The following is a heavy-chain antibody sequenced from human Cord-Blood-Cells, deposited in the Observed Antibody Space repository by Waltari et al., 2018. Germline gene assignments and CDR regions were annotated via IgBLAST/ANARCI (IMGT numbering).Heavy chain of an antibody. J-gene: IGHJ5*02. V-gene: IGHV4-39*07. CDR1: GGSISSSSYY. CDR3: ARQDSSSWYWFDP. D-gene: IGHD6-13*01. CDR2: IYYSGRT. Sequence: QLQLQESGPGLVKPSETLSLTCTVSGGSISSSSYYWGWIRQPPGKGLEWIGSIYYSGRTYYNPSLKSRVTISVDTSKNQFSLKLSSVTAADTAVYYCARQDSSSWYWFDPWGQGTLVTVSS.